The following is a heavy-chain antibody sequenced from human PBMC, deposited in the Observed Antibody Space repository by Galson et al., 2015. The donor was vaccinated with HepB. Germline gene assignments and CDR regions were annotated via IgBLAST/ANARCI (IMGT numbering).Heavy chain of an antibody. D-gene: IGHD2-15*01. CDR1: GFTFGDYA. CDR3: TREHHIVPYCSGGSCYNYYYYGMDV. V-gene: IGHV3-49*04. J-gene: IGHJ6*02. CDR2: IRSKAYGGTT. Sequence: SLRLSCAASGFTFGDYAMSWVRQAPGKGLEWVGFIRSKAYGGTTEYAASVKGRFTISRDDSKSIAYLQMNSLKTEDTAVYYCTREHHIVPYCSGGSCYNYYYYGMDVWGQGTTVTVSS.